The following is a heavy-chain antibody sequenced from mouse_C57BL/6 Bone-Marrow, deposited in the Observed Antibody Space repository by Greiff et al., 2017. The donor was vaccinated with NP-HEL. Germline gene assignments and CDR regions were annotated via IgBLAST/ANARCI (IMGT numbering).Heavy chain of an antibody. CDR3: ARLIPFAY. Sequence: EVQLVESGGGLVKPGGSLKLSCAASGFTFSSYTMSWVRQTPEKRLEWVATISGGGGNTYYPDSVKGRFTISRDNAKNTLYLQMSSLRSEDTALYYCARLIPFAYWGQGTLVTVSA. CDR2: ISGGGGNT. J-gene: IGHJ3*01. CDR1: GFTFSSYT. V-gene: IGHV5-9*01.